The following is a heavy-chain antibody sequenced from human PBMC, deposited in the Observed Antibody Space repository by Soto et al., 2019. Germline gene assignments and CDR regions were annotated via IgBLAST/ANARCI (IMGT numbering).Heavy chain of an antibody. CDR3: ARGVATIGS. D-gene: IGHD5-12*01. V-gene: IGHV4-59*01. J-gene: IGHJ4*02. CDR1: GDSISSYY. Sequence: QVQLQESGPRLVKPSETLSLTCTVSGDSISSYYWSWIRHPPGKGLEWIGDIYYSGSTNYNPSIKRRVTISVDTPKNQFSLRLTAVTAADKAVYYCARGVATIGSWGQGTLVTVSS. CDR2: IYYSGST.